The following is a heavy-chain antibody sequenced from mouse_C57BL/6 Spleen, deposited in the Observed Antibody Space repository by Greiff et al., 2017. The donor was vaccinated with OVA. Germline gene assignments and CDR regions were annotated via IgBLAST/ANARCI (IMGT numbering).Heavy chain of an antibody. Sequence: VQLQESGGGLVQPGGSMKLSCVASGFTFSNYWMNWVRQSPEKGLEWVAQIRLKSDNYATHYAESVKGRFTISRDDSKSSVYLQMNNLRAEDTGIYYCTARYDGYYFDYWGQGTTLTVSS. D-gene: IGHD2-3*01. J-gene: IGHJ2*01. V-gene: IGHV6-3*01. CDR3: TARYDGYYFDY. CDR1: GFTFSNYW. CDR2: IRLKSDNYAT.